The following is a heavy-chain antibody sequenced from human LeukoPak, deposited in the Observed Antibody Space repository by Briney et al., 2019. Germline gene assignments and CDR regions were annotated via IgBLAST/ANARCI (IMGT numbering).Heavy chain of an antibody. J-gene: IGHJ4*02. Sequence: SETLSLTCTVSGGSISSYYWSWIRQPPGKGLEWIGYIYYSGSTNYNPSLKSRVTISVDTSKNQFSLKLSSVTAADTAVYCCASSSGYYGYWGQGTLVTVSS. CDR3: ASSSGYYGY. D-gene: IGHD3-22*01. CDR2: IYYSGST. CDR1: GGSISSYY. V-gene: IGHV4-59*01.